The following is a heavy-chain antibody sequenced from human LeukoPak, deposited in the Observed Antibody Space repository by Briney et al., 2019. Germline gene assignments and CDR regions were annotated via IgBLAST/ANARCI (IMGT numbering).Heavy chain of an antibody. Sequence: PSETLSLTCTVSGDSIISSYYWGWIRQPPGKGLEWIGYIYYSGSTYYNPSLKSRVTISVDTAKNQFSLKLSSVTAADTAVYYCARASTVVTWFDPWGQGTLVTVSS. V-gene: IGHV4-30-4*08. CDR1: GDSIISSYY. CDR3: ARASTVVTWFDP. J-gene: IGHJ5*02. D-gene: IGHD4-23*01. CDR2: IYYSGST.